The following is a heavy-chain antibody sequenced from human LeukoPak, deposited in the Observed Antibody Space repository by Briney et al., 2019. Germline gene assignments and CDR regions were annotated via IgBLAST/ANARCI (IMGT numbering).Heavy chain of an antibody. CDR2: ISGNGGST. J-gene: IGHJ6*03. Sequence: GGSLRLSCAASGFIFSNLAMQWVRQAPGKGLEYVSAISGNGGSTYYANSVKGRFNISRDNSKNTLYLQMDSLRAEDMAVYYCARAGVMGYTVWLINYYMDVWGKGTTVTVSS. D-gene: IGHD5/OR15-5a*01. CDR3: ARAGVMGYTVWLINYYMDV. V-gene: IGHV3-64*01. CDR1: GFIFSNLA.